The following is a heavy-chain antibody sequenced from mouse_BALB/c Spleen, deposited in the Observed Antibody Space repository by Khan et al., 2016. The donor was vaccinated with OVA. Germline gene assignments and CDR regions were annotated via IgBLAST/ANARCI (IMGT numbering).Heavy chain of an antibody. CDR1: GFTFSDYG. V-gene: IGHV5-15*02. CDR2: ISDLAYTI. CDR3: ARGGGTAPFAY. Sequence: EVELVESGGGLVQPGGSRKLSCAASGFTFSDYGMAWVRHAPGKGPEWVAFISDLAYTIYYADTVTGRFTLSRENAKNTLYLEMSSLRSADTAIYYCARGGGTAPFAYWGLGTLVTVSA. J-gene: IGHJ3*01. D-gene: IGHD1-2*01.